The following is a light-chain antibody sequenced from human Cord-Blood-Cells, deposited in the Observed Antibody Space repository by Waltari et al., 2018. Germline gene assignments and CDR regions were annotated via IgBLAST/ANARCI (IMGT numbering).Light chain of an antibody. J-gene: IGKJ2*03. Sequence: DIQMPQSPFSLSASVGYRVTITCQASQDISNYLNWYQQKPGKAPKLLSYDASNLETGVTSRFSGSGSGTDFTFTISSLQPEDIATYYCQQYDNLPYSFGQGTKLEIK. CDR1: QDISNY. V-gene: IGKV1-33*01. CDR2: DAS. CDR3: QQYDNLPYS.